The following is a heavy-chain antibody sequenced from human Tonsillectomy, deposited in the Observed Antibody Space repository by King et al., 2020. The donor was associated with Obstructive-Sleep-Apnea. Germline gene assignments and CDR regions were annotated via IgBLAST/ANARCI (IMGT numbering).Heavy chain of an antibody. V-gene: IGHV5-51*01. D-gene: IGHD2-2*01. Sequence: QLVQSGAEVKKPGESLKISCKGSGYRVTNYWIGWVRQMPGKGLEWMGIIYPGDSETRYSPSFQGQVTISADKSLSTIYLQWSSLKASDTAIYYCARRSPAAMDYYGMDVWGQGTTVTVSS. CDR2: IYPGDSET. CDR3: ARRSPAAMDYYGMDV. J-gene: IGHJ6*02. CDR1: GYRVTNYW.